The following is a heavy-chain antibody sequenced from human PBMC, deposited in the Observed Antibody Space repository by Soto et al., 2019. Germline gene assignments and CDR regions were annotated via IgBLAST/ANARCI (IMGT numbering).Heavy chain of an antibody. V-gene: IGHV1-18*01. CDR3: ARGDFWSGYYNYYYGMDV. D-gene: IGHD3-3*01. Sequence: ASVEVSCQASGYTFTSYGISWVRQAPGQGLEWMGWISAYNGNTNYAQKLQGRVTMTTDTSTSTAYMELRSLRSDDTAVYYCARGDFWSGYYNYYYGMDVWGQGTTVTVSS. J-gene: IGHJ6*02. CDR2: ISAYNGNT. CDR1: GYTFTSYG.